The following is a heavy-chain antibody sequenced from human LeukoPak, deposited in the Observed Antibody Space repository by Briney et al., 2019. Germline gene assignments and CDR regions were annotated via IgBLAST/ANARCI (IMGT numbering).Heavy chain of an antibody. J-gene: IGHJ4*02. CDR3: ARRGGAHNWNYVDY. CDR1: GFTFSSYW. V-gene: IGHV3-74*01. Sequence: GGSLRLSCAAPGFTFSSYWMHWVRQAPGKGLVWVSRINTDGSSTSYADSVKGRFTISRDNAKNTLYLQMNSLRAEDTAVYYCARRGGAHNWNYVDYWGQGALVTVSS. D-gene: IGHD1-20*01. CDR2: INTDGSST.